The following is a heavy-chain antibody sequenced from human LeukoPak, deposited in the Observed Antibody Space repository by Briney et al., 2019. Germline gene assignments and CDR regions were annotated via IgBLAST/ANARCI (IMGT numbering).Heavy chain of an antibody. V-gene: IGHV4-34*01. CDR3: AGIAVAGHYFDY. CDR2: INHSGST. Sequence: KPSETPSLTCAVYGGSFSGYYWSWIRQPPGKGLEWIGEINHSGSTNYNPSLKSRVTISVDTSKNQFSLKLSSVTAADTAVYYCAGIAVAGHYFDYWGQGTLVTVSS. CDR1: GGSFSGYY. J-gene: IGHJ4*02. D-gene: IGHD6-19*01.